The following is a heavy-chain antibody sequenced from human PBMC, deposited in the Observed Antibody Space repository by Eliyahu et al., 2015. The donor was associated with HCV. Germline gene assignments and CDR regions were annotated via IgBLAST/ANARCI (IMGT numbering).Heavy chain of an antibody. V-gene: IGHV3-30*18. D-gene: IGHD6-19*01. J-gene: IGHJ6*02. CDR2: ISYDGSNK. CDR1: GFXFXSXG. Sequence: QVQLVESGGGVVQPGRSXXLSCAASGFXFXSXGMHWVRQAPGKGLGWVAVISYDGSNKYYADSVKGRFTISRDNSKNTLYLQMNSLRAEDTAVYYCAKDSGSGWYKDYYGMDVWGQGTTVTVSS. CDR3: AKDSGSGWYKDYYGMDV.